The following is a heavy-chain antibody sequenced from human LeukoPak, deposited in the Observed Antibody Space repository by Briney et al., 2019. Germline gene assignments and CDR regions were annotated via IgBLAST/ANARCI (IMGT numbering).Heavy chain of an antibody. J-gene: IGHJ4*02. Sequence: GASVKVSCKASGYTFTSYDINWVRQATGQGLEWMGWMNPNSGNTGNAQKCKGRDTIPRNTSISTPYMELSSQRSEDTAVYYCARSKVTYYYDAGGYYYFDYWGQGALVTVSS. CDR3: ARSKVTYYYDAGGYYYFDY. CDR1: GYTFTSYD. V-gene: IGHV1-8*01. CDR2: MNPNSGNT. D-gene: IGHD3-22*01.